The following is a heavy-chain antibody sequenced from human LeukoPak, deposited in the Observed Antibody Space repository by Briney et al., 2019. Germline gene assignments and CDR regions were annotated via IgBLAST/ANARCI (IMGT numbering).Heavy chain of an antibody. J-gene: IGHJ1*01. CDR2: IYYSGST. V-gene: IGHV4-59*12. D-gene: IGHD3-10*01. Sequence: SETLSLTCTVSGGSISSYYWSWIWQPPGKGLEWIGYIYYSGSTNYNPSLKSRVTISVDTSKNQFSLKLSSVTAADTAVYYCARGPYYGSGSYYKPLEYFQHWGQGTLVTVSS. CDR3: ARGPYYGSGSYYKPLEYFQH. CDR1: GGSISSYY.